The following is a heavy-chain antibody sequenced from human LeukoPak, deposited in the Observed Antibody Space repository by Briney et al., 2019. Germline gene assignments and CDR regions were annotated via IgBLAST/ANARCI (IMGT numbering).Heavy chain of an antibody. CDR3: AVRGSEMATIGGRRFDP. V-gene: IGHV4-34*01. J-gene: IGHJ5*02. Sequence: SETLSLTCAVYGGSFSGYYWSWIRQPPGKGLEWIGEINHSGSTNYNPSLKSRVTISVDTSKNQFSLKLSSVTAADTAVYYCAVRGSEMATIGGRRFDPWGQGTLVTVSS. D-gene: IGHD5-12*01. CDR2: INHSGST. CDR1: GGSFSGYY.